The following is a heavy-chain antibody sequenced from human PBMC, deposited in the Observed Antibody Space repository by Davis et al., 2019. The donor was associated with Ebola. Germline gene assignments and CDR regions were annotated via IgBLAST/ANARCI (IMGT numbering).Heavy chain of an antibody. Sequence: GESLKISCAASGYTFTDYSMHWVRQAPGQGLEWMGRINPNSGGTNYAQKFQDRVTMTRDTSITTAYMELSRLRYDDTAVYYCAMTTVTAVDGIFYFDNWGQGTLVTVS. V-gene: IGHV1-2*06. CDR1: GYTFTDYS. CDR2: INPNSGGT. J-gene: IGHJ4*02. D-gene: IGHD4-17*01. CDR3: AMTTVTAVDGIFYFDN.